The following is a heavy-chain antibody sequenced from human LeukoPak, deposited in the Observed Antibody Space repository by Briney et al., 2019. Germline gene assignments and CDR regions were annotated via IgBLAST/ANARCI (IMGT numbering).Heavy chain of an antibody. CDR3: AKDGSWSCTD. J-gene: IGHJ4*02. CDR2: IAHHGNNK. CDR1: GFTFSSSA. Sequence: GGSLRLPCGASGFTFSSSAMHWVRQGPGKGLEWVAYIAHHGNNKYYADSVKGRFTISRDNSKGSLYLQMNSLRADDTAVYYCAKDGSWSCTDWGQGTLVRVSS. V-gene: IGHV3-30*02. D-gene: IGHD2-8*02.